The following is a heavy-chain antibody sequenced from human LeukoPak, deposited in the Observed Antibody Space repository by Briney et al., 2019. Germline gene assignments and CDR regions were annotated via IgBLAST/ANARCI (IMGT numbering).Heavy chain of an antibody. CDR3: AKGRGGSTYYFFDY. V-gene: IGHV3-23*01. J-gene: IGHJ4*02. CDR1: GFTFSSYA. D-gene: IGHD2-2*01. Sequence: GGSLRLSCAASGFTFSSYAMSWVRQAPGKGLEWVSGISGSGGSTHYADSVKGRFTISRDNSKNTLYLQMNRLRAEDTAVYFCAKGRGGSTYYFFDYWGQGTLVTVST. CDR2: ISGSGGST.